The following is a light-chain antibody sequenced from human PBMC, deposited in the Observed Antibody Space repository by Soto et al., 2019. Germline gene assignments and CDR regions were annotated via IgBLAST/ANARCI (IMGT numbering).Light chain of an antibody. CDR3: QQYGSSPYP. V-gene: IGKV3-20*01. Sequence: EIVLTQSPGTLSLSPGERATLSCRASQSVSNTYLAWYQQKPGQAPRLLIYGASNRATGIPDRVSGSGSGIDFTFSISRLEPEDFAVYYCQQYGSSPYPFGQGTKLEIK. CDR2: GAS. J-gene: IGKJ2*01. CDR1: QSVSNTY.